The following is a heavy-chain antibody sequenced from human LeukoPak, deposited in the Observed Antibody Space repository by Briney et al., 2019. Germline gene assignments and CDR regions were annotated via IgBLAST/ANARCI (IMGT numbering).Heavy chain of an antibody. D-gene: IGHD2-21*02. J-gene: IGHJ6*02. V-gene: IGHV4-30-4*01. CDR3: AAGDLRYYGMDV. CDR2: IYYSGST. CDR1: SGSISSRNYY. Sequence: PSQTLSLTCTVSSGSISSRNYYWSWIRQPPGKGLEWIGFIYYSGSTYYNPSLKSRVTVSVDMSKNQFSLKLSSVTAADTAVYYCAAGDLRYYGMDVWGQGTTVTVSS.